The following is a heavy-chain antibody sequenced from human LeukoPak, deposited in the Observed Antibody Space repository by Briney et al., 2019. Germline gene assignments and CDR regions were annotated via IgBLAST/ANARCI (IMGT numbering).Heavy chain of an antibody. CDR3: AKGNKFGYCSSTSCYRKSLYYYYYYYMDV. D-gene: IGHD2-2*03. Sequence: GGSLRLSCAASGLTFSSYAMSWVRQAPGKGLEWVSAISGSGGSTYYADSVKGRFTISRDNSKNTLYLQMNSLRAEDTAVYYCAKGNKFGYCSSTSCYRKSLYYYYYYYMDVWGKGTTVTVSS. CDR1: GLTFSSYA. J-gene: IGHJ6*03. V-gene: IGHV3-23*01. CDR2: ISGSGGST.